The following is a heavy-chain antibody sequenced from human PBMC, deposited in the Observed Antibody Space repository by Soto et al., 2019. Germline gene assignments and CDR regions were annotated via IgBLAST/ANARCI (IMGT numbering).Heavy chain of an antibody. J-gene: IGHJ4*02. V-gene: IGHV4-59*01. CDR3: ARELNIAVASSVIYYFDY. CDR1: GGSISSYY. Sequence: SETLSLTCTVSGGSISSYYWSWIRQPPGKGLEWIGYIYYSGSTNYNPSLKSRVTISVDTSKNQFSLKLSSVTAADTAVYYCARELNIAVASSVIYYFDYWGQGTLVTVSS. CDR2: IYYSGST. D-gene: IGHD6-19*01.